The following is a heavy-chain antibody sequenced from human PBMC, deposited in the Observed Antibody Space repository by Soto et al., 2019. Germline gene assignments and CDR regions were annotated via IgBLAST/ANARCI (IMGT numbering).Heavy chain of an antibody. V-gene: IGHV4-31*03. CDR1: GGSISSGGYY. Sequence: QVQLQESGPGLVKPSQTLSLTCTVSGGSISSGGYYWSWIRQHPGKGLEWIGYIYHSGTTYYNPSLTSRVTISVEASKTQFSQKLPSVPPADPAAYYRARVRCNQLLGWFDPWGQGTLVTVSS. J-gene: IGHJ5*02. CDR2: IYHSGTT. D-gene: IGHD2-2*01. CDR3: ARVRCNQLLGWFDP.